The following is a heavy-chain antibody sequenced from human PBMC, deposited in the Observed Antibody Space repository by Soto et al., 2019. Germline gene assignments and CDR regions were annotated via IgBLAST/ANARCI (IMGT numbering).Heavy chain of an antibody. CDR2: INHSGST. Sequence: PSETLSLTCAVYGGSFSGYYWSWIRQPPGKGLEWIGEINHSGSTNYNPSLKSRVTISVDTSKNQFSLKLSSVTAADTAVYYCARSYDFWSGYYLDYWGQGTLVTAPQ. CDR3: ARSYDFWSGYYLDY. J-gene: IGHJ4*02. CDR1: GGSFSGYY. D-gene: IGHD3-3*01. V-gene: IGHV4-34*01.